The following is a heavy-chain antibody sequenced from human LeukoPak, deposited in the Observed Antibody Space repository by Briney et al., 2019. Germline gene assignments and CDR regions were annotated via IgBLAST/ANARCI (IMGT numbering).Heavy chain of an antibody. Sequence: GGSLRLSCAASGFTFSSYAMSWVRQAPGQGLEWVSVISGTGDRTYYADSVKGRFTISRDNSKNTLYLQMNSLRAEDTAVYYCAKDRCGGSCYYFDYWGQGTLVTVSS. CDR1: GFTFSSYA. CDR2: ISGTGDRT. V-gene: IGHV3-23*01. D-gene: IGHD2-15*01. J-gene: IGHJ4*02. CDR3: AKDRCGGSCYYFDY.